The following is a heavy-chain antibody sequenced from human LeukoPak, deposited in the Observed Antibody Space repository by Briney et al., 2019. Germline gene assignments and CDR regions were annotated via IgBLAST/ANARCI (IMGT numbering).Heavy chain of an antibody. V-gene: IGHV4-59*02. CDR1: GGSVSDYY. CDR3: ASRKLGNDY. Sequence: SETLSLTCTISGGSVSDYYWSWIRQSPGKGLEWIGYIYHTGSTSYSPSLKSRVPISADTSQNQSSLKLRSVTAADTAVYYCASRKLGNDYWGQATLVSVSS. D-gene: IGHD7-27*01. CDR2: IYHTGST. J-gene: IGHJ4*02.